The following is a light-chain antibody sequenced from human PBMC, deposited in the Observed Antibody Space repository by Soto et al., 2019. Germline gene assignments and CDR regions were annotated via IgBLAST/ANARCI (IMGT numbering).Light chain of an antibody. CDR2: KVS. V-gene: IGKV2-30*02. Sequence: DVVMTQSPLSLPVTLGQPASISCRSTQSLVHSDGNTHLNWCQQRPGESPRRLICKVSNRESGVPDRVRGSASGTDFTLKISRVEAEDVGVYYCMQGTHWPYTFGQGTKLEIK. J-gene: IGKJ2*01. CDR1: QSLVHSDGNTH. CDR3: MQGTHWPYT.